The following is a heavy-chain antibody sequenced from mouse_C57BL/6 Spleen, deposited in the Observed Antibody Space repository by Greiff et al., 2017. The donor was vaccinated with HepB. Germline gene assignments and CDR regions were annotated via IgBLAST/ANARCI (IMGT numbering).Heavy chain of an antibody. CDR2: IDPSDSYT. D-gene: IGHD1-1*01. J-gene: IGHJ1*03. Sequence: VQLQQPGAELVKPGASVKLSCKASGYTFTSYWMQWVKQRPGQGLEWIGEIDPSDSYTNYNQKFKGKATLTVDTSSSTAYMQLSSLTSEDSAVYYCARKGGGSSYYWYFDVWGTGTTVTVSS. CDR1: GYTFTSYW. V-gene: IGHV1-50*01. CDR3: ARKGGGSSYYWYFDV.